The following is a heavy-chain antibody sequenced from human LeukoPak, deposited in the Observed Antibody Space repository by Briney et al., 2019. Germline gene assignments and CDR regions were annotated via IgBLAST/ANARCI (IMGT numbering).Heavy chain of an antibody. Sequence: GESLKISCKGSGYSFTSYRIGWVRQMPGKGLEWMGIIDPGDSDTSYSQSFQGQVTISADKSISTAYLQWSSLKASDTAMYYCARLVTSGWFANFDYWGQGTLVTVSS. V-gene: IGHV5-51*01. D-gene: IGHD6-19*01. CDR3: ARLVTSGWFANFDY. CDR1: GYSFTSYR. J-gene: IGHJ4*02. CDR2: IDPGDSDT.